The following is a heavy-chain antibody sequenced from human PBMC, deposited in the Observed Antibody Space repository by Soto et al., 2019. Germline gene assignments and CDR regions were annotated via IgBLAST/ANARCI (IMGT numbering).Heavy chain of an antibody. CDR2: INSDGSST. D-gene: IGHD6-13*01. CDR1: GFTFSSYW. J-gene: IGHJ4*02. V-gene: IGHV3-74*01. Sequence: PGGSLRLSCAASGFTFSSYWMHWVRQAPGKGLVWVSRINSDGSSTSYADSVKGRFTISRDNAKNTLYLQMNSLRAEDTAVYYCARGPYAAAAFDYWGGGTVVTVSS. CDR3: ARGPYAAAAFDY.